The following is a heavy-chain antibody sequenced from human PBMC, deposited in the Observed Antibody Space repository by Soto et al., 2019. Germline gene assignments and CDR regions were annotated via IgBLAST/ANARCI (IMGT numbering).Heavy chain of an antibody. CDR2: INPSGGST. J-gene: IGHJ4*02. Sequence: GVSLRLSCVASRFTFRSYAMSWVRQAPGKGLEWVSGINPSGGSTFYADSVRGRFTISRDNAKNTLYLQMNRLRVDDTAKYYCLKACTKRSAFDCRGQGTLV. V-gene: IGHV3-23*01. D-gene: IGHD3-3*01. CDR3: LKACTKRSAFDC. CDR1: RFTFRSYA.